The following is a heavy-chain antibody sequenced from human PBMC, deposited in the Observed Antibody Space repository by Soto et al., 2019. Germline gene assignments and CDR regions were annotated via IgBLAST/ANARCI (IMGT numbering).Heavy chain of an antibody. V-gene: IGHV3-15*04. CDR3: VTGAVMVRGIIIVSPGY. CDR2: IESKSDGGTT. J-gene: IGHJ4*02. Sequence: GGSLRLSRAASGFTFSSYGMHWVRQAPGRGLEWVGRIESKSDGGTTDSGAPVKGRFTISRDDSKNTLYLQMNSLKTEDTAVYYCVTGAVMVRGIIIVSPGYWGQGTLVTVSS. CDR1: GFTFSSYG. D-gene: IGHD3-10*01.